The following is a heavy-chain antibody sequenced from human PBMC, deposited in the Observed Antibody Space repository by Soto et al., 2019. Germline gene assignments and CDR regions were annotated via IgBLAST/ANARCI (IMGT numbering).Heavy chain of an antibody. D-gene: IGHD3-22*01. V-gene: IGHV3-23*01. Sequence: GGSLRLSCVGSGFTFSNYALSWVRQAPGKGLEWVSAVSGSAAFTFYADSVKGRFTISRDNSRNTLYLQMSSLRDEDTAIYYCAKDYYFDNNANDYYFDYWGQGTLVTVSS. J-gene: IGHJ4*02. CDR1: GFTFSNYA. CDR3: AKDYYFDNNANDYYFDY. CDR2: VSGSAAFT.